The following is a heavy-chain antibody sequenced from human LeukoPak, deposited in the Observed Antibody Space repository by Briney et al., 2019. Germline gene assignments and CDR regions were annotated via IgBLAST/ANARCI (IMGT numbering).Heavy chain of an antibody. CDR2: IYYTGST. CDR1: GDSISFYY. D-gene: IGHD3-10*01. J-gene: IGHJ4*02. V-gene: IGHV4-59*01. Sequence: SETLSLTCTVSGDSISFYYWSWIRQPPGKGLEWIGYIYYTGSTKSNPSLKSRVTISVDTSKKQFSLNLSSVTAADTAVYYCARGKPYGSEFLYFDYWGQGTLVTVSS. CDR3: ARGKPYGSEFLYFDY.